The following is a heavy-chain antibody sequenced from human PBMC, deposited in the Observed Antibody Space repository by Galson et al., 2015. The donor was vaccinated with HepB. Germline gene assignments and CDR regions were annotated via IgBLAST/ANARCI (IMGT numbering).Heavy chain of an antibody. CDR1: GFTFSSYG. D-gene: IGHD3-10*01. CDR2: IYSGGST. Sequence: SLRLSCAASGFTFSSYGMHWVRQAPGKGLEWVSVIYSGGSTYYADSVKGRFSISRHNSKNTLYLQMNSLRAEDTAVYYCASPPTTYGSGSHYFQHWGQGTLVTVSS. CDR3: ASPPTTYGSGSHYFQH. V-gene: IGHV3-NL1*01. J-gene: IGHJ1*01.